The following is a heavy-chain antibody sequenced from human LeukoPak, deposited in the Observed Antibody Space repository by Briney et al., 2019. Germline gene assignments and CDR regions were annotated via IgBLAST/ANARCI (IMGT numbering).Heavy chain of an antibody. CDR1: GVSISAYF. Sequence: PSETLSLTCTVSGVSISAYFWTWIQQPAGKGLEWIGRIYTSGTINYNPSLESRLTMSLDTSKNQISLRLSSVTAADTGVYYCARKDGDFWGQGTLVTVSS. CDR3: ARKDGDF. J-gene: IGHJ4*02. V-gene: IGHV4-4*07. CDR2: IYTSGTI.